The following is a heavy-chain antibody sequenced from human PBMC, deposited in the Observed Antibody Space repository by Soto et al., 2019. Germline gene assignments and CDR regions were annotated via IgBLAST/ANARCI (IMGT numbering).Heavy chain of an antibody. J-gene: IGHJ3*02. D-gene: IGHD2-2*01. CDR2: INAGNGNT. V-gene: IGHV1-3*01. CDR1: RFTNASNA. CDR3: ARVLLVVVPAAMLVDAFDI. Sequence: CKACRFTNASNAMWWPRHSHRQRLEWMGWINAGNGNTKYSQKFQGRVTITRDTSASTAYMELSSLRSEDTAVYYCARVLLVVVPAAMLVDAFDIWGQGTMVTVS.